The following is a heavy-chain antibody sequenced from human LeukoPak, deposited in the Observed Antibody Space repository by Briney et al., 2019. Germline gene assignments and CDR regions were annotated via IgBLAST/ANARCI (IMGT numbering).Heavy chain of an antibody. CDR3: ARKYCSSTSCYDGEYYFDY. CDR1: GYSISSGYY. V-gene: IGHV4-38-2*01. Sequence: SETLSLTCAVSGYSISSGYYWGWIRQPPGKGLGWIGSIYHSGSTYYNPSLKSRVTISVDTSKNQFSLMLSSVTAADTAVYYCARKYCSSTSCYDGEYYFDYWGQGTLVTVSS. CDR2: IYHSGST. D-gene: IGHD2-2*01. J-gene: IGHJ4*02.